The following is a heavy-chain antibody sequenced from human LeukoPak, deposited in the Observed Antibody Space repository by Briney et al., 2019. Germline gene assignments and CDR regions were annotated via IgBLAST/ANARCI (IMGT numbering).Heavy chain of an antibody. CDR1: EFVFSDYY. Sequence: PGGSLRLSCAASEFVFSDYYMSWVRQAPGKGLEWVSYISSGGDTKYYADSVKGRFTNSRDNAKNPLYVQMNNVRAEDTAVYYCARERGGDYGSGTFFDLWGQGNMVTVSS. D-gene: IGHD3-10*01. J-gene: IGHJ4*02. CDR3: ARERGGDYGSGTFFDL. V-gene: IGHV3-11*01. CDR2: ISSGGDTK.